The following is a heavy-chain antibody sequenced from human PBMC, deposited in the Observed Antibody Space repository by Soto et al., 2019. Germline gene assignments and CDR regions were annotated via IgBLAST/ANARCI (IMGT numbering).Heavy chain of an antibody. CDR3: ARGRYFACFSHYFGGGNWLDP. J-gene: IGHJ5*02. CDR2: MNPNSGNT. V-gene: IGHV1-8*01. CDR1: GYTFTSYD. D-gene: IGHD3-9*01. Sequence: PVKVSCKASGYTFTSYDINWLRQATGQGLEWMGWMNPNSGNTGYAQKFQGRVTMTRNTSISTAYMELSSLRSEDTAVYYCARGRYFACFSHYFGGGNWLDPWGQGTLVTVSS.